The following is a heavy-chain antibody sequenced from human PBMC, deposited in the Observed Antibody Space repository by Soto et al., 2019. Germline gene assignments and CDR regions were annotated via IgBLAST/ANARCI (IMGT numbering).Heavy chain of an antibody. CDR3: ARALLGHYYGSGTADYYYGMDV. CDR2: ISSSSSYI. CDR1: GFTFSSYS. V-gene: IGHV3-21*01. J-gene: IGHJ6*02. D-gene: IGHD3-10*01. Sequence: GGSLRLSCAASGFTFSSYSMNWVRQAPGKGLEWVSSISSSSSYIYYADSVKGRFTISRDNAKNSLYLQMDSLRAEDTAVYYCARALLGHYYGSGTADYYYGMDVWGQGTTVTVSS.